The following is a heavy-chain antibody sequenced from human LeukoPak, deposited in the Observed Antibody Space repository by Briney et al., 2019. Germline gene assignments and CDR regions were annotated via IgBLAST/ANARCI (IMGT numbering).Heavy chain of an antibody. D-gene: IGHD6-25*01. CDR2: IYSDGNT. CDR1: EFTVSSNY. J-gene: IGHJ4*02. V-gene: IGHV3-66*04. Sequence: AGGSLRLSCAASEFTVSSNYMSWVRQAPGKGLEWVSVIYSDGNTYYADSVKGRFTISRDNSKNTVYLQMNSLRAEDTAVYYCATPSGGYWGQGTLVNVSS. CDR3: ATPSGGY.